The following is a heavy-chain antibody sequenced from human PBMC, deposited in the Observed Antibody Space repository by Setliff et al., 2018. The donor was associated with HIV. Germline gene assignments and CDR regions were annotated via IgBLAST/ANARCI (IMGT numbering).Heavy chain of an antibody. CDR1: GFTFSNAW. V-gene: IGHV3-23*01. J-gene: IGHJ2*01. Sequence: LRLSCGASGFTFSNAWMSWVRQAPGKGLEWVAGMSGSDNTTFYADSVKGRFTVSRDNSKKTLYMVMDSLRAEDTAMYYCAKDFFSWFNTPPGWYFDLWGRGTLVTVSS. D-gene: IGHD3-10*01. CDR3: AKDFFSWFNTPPGWYFDL. CDR2: MSGSDNTT.